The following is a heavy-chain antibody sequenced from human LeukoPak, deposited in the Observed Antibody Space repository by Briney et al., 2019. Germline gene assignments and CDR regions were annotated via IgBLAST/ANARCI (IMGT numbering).Heavy chain of an antibody. CDR1: GYTFTSYY. CDR3: ARERPTIAARSSNWLDP. CDR2: INPSGGST. J-gene: IGHJ5*02. Sequence: GASVKVSCKASGYTFTSYYMHWVRQAPGQGLEWMGIINPSGGSTSYAQKFQGRVTMTRDTSTSTVYMELSSLRSEDTAVYYCARERPTIAARSSNWLDPWGQGTLVTVSS. V-gene: IGHV1-46*01. D-gene: IGHD6-6*01.